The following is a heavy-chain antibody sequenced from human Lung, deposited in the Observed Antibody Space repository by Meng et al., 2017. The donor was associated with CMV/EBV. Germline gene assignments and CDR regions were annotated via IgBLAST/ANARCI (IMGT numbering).Heavy chain of an antibody. V-gene: IGHV4-4*02. D-gene: IGHD6-19*01. CDR2: IYHSGST. CDR3: ASFPPPGKQWLVTDY. J-gene: IGHJ4*02. Sequence: LQRSGPGLVKPSGPLSLTCAVSGGSISSSNWWSWVRQPPGKGLEWIGEIYHSGSTNYNPSLKSRVTISVDKSKNQFSLKLSSVTAADTAVYYCASFPPPGKQWLVTDYWGQGTLVTVSS. CDR1: GGSISSSNW.